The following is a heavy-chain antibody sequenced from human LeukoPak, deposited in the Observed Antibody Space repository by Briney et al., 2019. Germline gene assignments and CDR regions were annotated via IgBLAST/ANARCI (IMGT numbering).Heavy chain of an antibody. D-gene: IGHD1-26*01. J-gene: IGHJ3*02. CDR2: INPNSGGT. V-gene: IGHV1-2*02. Sequence: ASVKVSCKASGYTFTAYYMHWVRQAPGQGLEWMGWINPNSGGTKYAQKFQGRVTMTRNTSISTAYLELSSLRSEDTAVYYCARAPYSGSLDAFDIWGQGTMVTVSS. CDR1: GYTFTAYY. CDR3: ARAPYSGSLDAFDI.